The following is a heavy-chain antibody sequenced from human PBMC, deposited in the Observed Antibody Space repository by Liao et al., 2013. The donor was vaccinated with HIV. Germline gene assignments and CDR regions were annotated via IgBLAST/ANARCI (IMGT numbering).Heavy chain of an antibody. CDR1: GGSINDYY. CDR3: ARVFRSSVRYPVTYYSYMDV. V-gene: IGHV4-59*01. J-gene: IGHJ6*03. Sequence: QVQLQESGPGLVKPSETLSLTCSVSGGSINDYYWSWIRQPPGKGLEWIGFIYYSGSTNYNPSLKSRVTISVDTSKNQFSLKLSSVTAADTAVYYCARVFRSSVRYPVTYYSYMDVWGKGTTVTVSS. CDR2: IYYSGST. D-gene: IGHD6-13*01.